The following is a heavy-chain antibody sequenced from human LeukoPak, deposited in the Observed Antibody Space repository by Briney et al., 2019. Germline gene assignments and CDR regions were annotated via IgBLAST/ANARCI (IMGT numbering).Heavy chain of an antibody. V-gene: IGHV3-30*18. CDR3: AKEGWGVTTFHYHYGMDV. CDR2: ISYEGSNK. Sequence: PGGCLILSCAASGFTFSTYGMHWVRQAPGKGLEWVAVISYEGSNKYYADSVKGRFTISRDNSKNTLYLQMNSLRAEDTAVYYCAKEGWGVTTFHYHYGMDVWGQGSTVSVSS. CDR1: GFTFSTYG. D-gene: IGHD4-17*01. J-gene: IGHJ6*02.